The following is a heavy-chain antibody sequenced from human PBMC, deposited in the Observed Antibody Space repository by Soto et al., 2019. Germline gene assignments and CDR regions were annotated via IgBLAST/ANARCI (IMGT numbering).Heavy chain of an antibody. CDR2: ISAAGDP. J-gene: IGHJ6*01. V-gene: IGHV3-13*05. Sequence: EVQLVESGGGLVQPGGSLRLSCEASGFTFRNYDMHWVRQGTGKGLEWVSGISAAGDPDYADSVEGTFTISRDNAQNSFFLQMNRLRVGDTAVYYCARTDRDFYGLDGWGQGTTVIVSS. CDR1: GFTFRNYD. CDR3: ARTDRDFYGLDG.